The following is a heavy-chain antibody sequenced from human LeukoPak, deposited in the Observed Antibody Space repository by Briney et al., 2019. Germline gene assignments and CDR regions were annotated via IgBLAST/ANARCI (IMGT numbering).Heavy chain of an antibody. D-gene: IGHD6-13*01. V-gene: IGHV4-34*01. CDR2: INHSGST. CDR1: GGSFSGYY. J-gene: IGHJ6*02. CDR3: ATSSSWYGMDV. Sequence: PSETLSLTCAVYGGSFSGYYWSWIRQPPGKGLEWIGEINHSGSTNYNPSLKSRVTISVGTSKNQFSLKLSSVTAADTAVYYCATSSSWYGMDVWGQGTTVTVSS.